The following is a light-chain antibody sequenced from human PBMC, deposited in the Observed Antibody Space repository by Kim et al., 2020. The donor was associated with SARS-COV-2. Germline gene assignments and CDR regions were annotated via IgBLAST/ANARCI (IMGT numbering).Light chain of an antibody. CDR3: GTWDSSLSAGV. V-gene: IGLV1-51*01. CDR2: DNN. CDR1: SANIGNNN. J-gene: IGLJ3*02. Sequence: GQKGTISCAGSSANIGNNNVSWYQQLPGTAPKILIDDNNKRPSGIPDRFSGSKSDTAATLGITGLQTGDEADYYCGTWDSSLSAGVFGGGTQLTVL.